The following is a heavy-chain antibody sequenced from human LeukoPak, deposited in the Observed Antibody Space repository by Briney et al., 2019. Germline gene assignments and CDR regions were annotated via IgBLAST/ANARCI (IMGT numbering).Heavy chain of an antibody. Sequence: PGGSLRLSCAASDFSFITYAMSWVRQSPGKGLEWVSTISGVGDATYYADSVKGRFTISRDNSKNTLYLQMNSLRVEDTAVYYCARDSSMLRGPLVIYYFDFWGQGTLVTVSS. V-gene: IGHV3-23*01. CDR3: ARDSSMLRGPLVIYYFDF. CDR1: DFSFITYA. CDR2: ISGVGDAT. D-gene: IGHD3-10*01. J-gene: IGHJ4*02.